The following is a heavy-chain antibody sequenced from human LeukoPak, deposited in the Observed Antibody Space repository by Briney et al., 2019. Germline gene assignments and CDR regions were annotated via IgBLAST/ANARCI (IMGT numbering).Heavy chain of an antibody. Sequence: ASVKVSCKASGYTFTSYGISWVRQAPGQGLEWMGCISAYNGNTNYVQKVQGRVTMTTDTSTSTAYMELRSLRSDDTAVYYCARDSSLGTYYQDAFDIWGQGTMVTVSS. CDR2: ISAYNGNT. D-gene: IGHD1-26*01. V-gene: IGHV1-18*01. CDR3: ARDSSLGTYYQDAFDI. CDR1: GYTFTSYG. J-gene: IGHJ3*02.